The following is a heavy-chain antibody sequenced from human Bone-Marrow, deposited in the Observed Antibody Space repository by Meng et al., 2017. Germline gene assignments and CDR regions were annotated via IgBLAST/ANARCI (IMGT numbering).Heavy chain of an antibody. CDR1: GFTFSDYY. D-gene: IGHD4-23*01. V-gene: IGHV3-11*01. Sequence: GESLKISCAASGFTFSDYYMSWIRQAPGKGLEWVSYISSSGSTIYYADSVKGRFTISRDNAKNSLYLQMNSLRAEGTAVYYCAREEGTVVTQEGAFDIRGQGTMVTVSS. J-gene: IGHJ3*02. CDR3: AREEGTVVTQEGAFDI. CDR2: ISSSGSTI.